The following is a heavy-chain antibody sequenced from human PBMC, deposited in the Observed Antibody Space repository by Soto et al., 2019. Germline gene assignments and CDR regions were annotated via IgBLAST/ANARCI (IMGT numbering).Heavy chain of an antibody. CDR2: IIPIFGTA. CDR3: AIYLARQQLVTDYYYYYGMDV. Sequence: ASVKVSCKASGGTFSSYAISWVRQAPGQGLEWMGGIIPIFGTANYAQKFQGRVTITADESTSTAYMELSSLRSEDTAVYYCAIYLARQQLVTDYYYYYGMDVWGQGTTVTVSS. J-gene: IGHJ6*02. V-gene: IGHV1-69*13. CDR1: GGTFSSYA. D-gene: IGHD6-13*01.